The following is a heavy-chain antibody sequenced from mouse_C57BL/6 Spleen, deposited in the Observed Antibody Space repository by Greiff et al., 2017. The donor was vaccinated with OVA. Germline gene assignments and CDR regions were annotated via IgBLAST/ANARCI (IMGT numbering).Heavy chain of an antibody. V-gene: IGHV10-3*01. D-gene: IGHD1-2*01. CDR3: VREDYYGPWFAY. Sequence: EVKLMESGGGLVQPKGSLKLSCAASGFTFNTYAMHWVRQAPGKGLECVARIRSKSSNYATYYADSVKDRFTISRDDSQSMLYLQMNNLKTEDTAMYYCVREDYYGPWFAYWGQGTLVTVSA. J-gene: IGHJ3*01. CDR1: GFTFNTYA. CDR2: IRSKSSNYAT.